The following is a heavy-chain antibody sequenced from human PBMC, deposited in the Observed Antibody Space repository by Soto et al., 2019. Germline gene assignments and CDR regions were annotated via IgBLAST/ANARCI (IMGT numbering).Heavy chain of an antibody. CDR1: GFTFSSYW. D-gene: IGHD1-26*01. CDR2: INSDGSST. J-gene: IGHJ6*02. CDR3: AREYLAGATDHYYYGMHV. V-gene: IGHV3-74*01. Sequence: GGSLRLSCAASGFTFSSYWMHWVRQAPGKGLVWVSRINSDGSSTSYADSVKGRFTISRDNAKNTLYLQMNSLRAEDTAVYYCAREYLAGATDHYYYGMHVRGQGTTVTVSS.